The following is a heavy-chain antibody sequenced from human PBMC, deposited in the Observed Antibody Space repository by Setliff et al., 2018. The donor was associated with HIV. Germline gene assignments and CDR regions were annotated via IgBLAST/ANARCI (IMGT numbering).Heavy chain of an antibody. CDR3: ARVADSSGYYHLDY. D-gene: IGHD3-22*01. Sequence: PSETLSLTCAVYGGSLSGYSWSWIRQPPGKGPEWIGEVYHSGSSNYNPSLKSRVTISVDTSKKQFSLKLSSVTAADTAVYHCARVADSSGYYHLDYWGQGTLVTVSS. CDR1: GGSLSGYS. CDR2: VYHSGSS. J-gene: IGHJ4*02. V-gene: IGHV4-34*01.